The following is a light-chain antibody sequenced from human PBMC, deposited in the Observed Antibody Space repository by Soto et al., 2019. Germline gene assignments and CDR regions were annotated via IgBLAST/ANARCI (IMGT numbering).Light chain of an antibody. J-gene: IGLJ3*02. V-gene: IGLV2-8*01. CDR2: EVT. CDR3: SSYAGSNNFWV. Sequence: QSVLTQPPSASGSPGQSVTISCTGTSSDVGGHNYVSWYQQRPGKAPKFMIYEVTKRPSGVPDRFSGSKSGNTASLTVSGLQAEDEVDYYCSSYAGSNNFWVFGGGTKLTVL. CDR1: SSDVGGHNY.